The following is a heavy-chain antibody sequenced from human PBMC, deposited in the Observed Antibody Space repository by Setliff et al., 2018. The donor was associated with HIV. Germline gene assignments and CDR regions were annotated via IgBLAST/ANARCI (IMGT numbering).Heavy chain of an antibody. V-gene: IGHV1-69*13. D-gene: IGHD6-13*01. J-gene: IGHJ3*02. CDR2: IIPMYNIP. Sequence: SVKVSCKTSGGTLSNYVIAWVRQAPGQGLEWMGMIIPMYNIPAYAQKFQSRVTFTADESTSTAYMELSSLSSEDTAVYYCARDQTGVAAAAFGGGSAWSDEGFDIWGQGTMVTVSS. CDR3: ARDQTGVAAAAFGGGSAWSDEGFDI. CDR1: GGTLSNYV.